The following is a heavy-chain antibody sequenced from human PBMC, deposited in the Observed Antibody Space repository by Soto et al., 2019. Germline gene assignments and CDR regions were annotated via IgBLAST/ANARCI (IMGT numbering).Heavy chain of an antibody. J-gene: IGHJ4*02. V-gene: IGHV4-30-2*01. CDR1: GGSISGGGFS. CDR2: ILHTGGT. CDR3: ARLQFREGFDY. Sequence: QLQLQESGSRLVKPSQTLSLTCAVSGGSISGGGFSWSWIRQPPGKGLEWIGYILHTGGTQYNPSLKSRVSMSVDKSKNQFSLHLTSVTAADTAVYYCARLQFREGFDYWGQGALVTVSS. D-gene: IGHD1-1*01.